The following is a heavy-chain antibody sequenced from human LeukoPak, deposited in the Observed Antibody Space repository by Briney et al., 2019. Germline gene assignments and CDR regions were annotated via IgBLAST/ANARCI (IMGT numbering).Heavy chain of an antibody. V-gene: IGHV3-30-3*01. D-gene: IGHD5-12*01. CDR3: ARDQSGYDYPFDY. CDR2: ISYDGSNK. Sequence: GGSLRLSCAASGFTFSSYAMHWVRQAPGKGLEWVAVISYDGSNKYYADSVKGRFTISRDNAKNSLYLQMNSLRAEDTAVYYCARDQSGYDYPFDYWGQGTLVTVSS. CDR1: GFTFSSYA. J-gene: IGHJ4*02.